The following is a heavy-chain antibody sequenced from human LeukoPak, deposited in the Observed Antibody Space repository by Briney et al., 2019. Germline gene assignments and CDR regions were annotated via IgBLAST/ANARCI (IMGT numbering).Heavy chain of an antibody. CDR2: IYGGGST. CDR3: AGNNYASGTFLVY. V-gene: IGHV3-66*02. Sequence: GGSLRLSCAASGFTVGSNYMNWVRQAPEKGFEWVSSIYGGGSTDYADSVKGRFIISRDSSKNTVYLQMNSLRSDDTAVYYCAGNNYASGTFLVYWGQGTLVTVSS. CDR1: GFTVGSNY. J-gene: IGHJ4*02. D-gene: IGHD3-10*01.